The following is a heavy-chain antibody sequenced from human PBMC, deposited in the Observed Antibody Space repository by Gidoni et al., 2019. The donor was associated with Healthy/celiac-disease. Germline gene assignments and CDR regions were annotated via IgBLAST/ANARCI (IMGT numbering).Heavy chain of an antibody. D-gene: IGHD1-26*01. J-gene: IGHJ4*02. CDR3: AKDRVSGSYSEPTIFDY. CDR1: GFTFSSHA. Sequence: EVQLLESGGRLVQPGGSLRLSCAASGFTFSSHAMSWVRQAPGKGLEWVSAISGSCGSTYYADAVKGRFTISRDNSKNTLYLQMNSLRAEDTAVYYCAKDRVSGSYSEPTIFDYWGQGTLVTVSS. V-gene: IGHV3-23*01. CDR2: ISGSCGST.